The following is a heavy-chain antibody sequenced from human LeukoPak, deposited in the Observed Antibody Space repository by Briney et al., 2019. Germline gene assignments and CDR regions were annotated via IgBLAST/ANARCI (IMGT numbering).Heavy chain of an antibody. Sequence: GGSLRLSCAASASTPTSYATSWDRQAPGKGLEWVSAIRGSGGSTYYADSVKGRFTNSRDNTKSTLYLQMNSLRAEDTAVDYCAKYEVGSSWYGGWFDPWGRGTLVTVSA. CDR1: ASTPTSYA. V-gene: IGHV3-23*01. CDR2: IRGSGGST. D-gene: IGHD6-13*01. CDR3: AKYEVGSSWYGGWFDP. J-gene: IGHJ5*02.